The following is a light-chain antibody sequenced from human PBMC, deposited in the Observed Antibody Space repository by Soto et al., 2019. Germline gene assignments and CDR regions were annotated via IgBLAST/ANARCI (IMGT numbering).Light chain of an antibody. V-gene: IGKV3-11*01. Sequence: ENVLTQSPVTLSLSPGERATLSCRASQSVSNYLAWYQQKPGQAPRLLIFDASSRATGIPDRFSGSGSGTDFTLTISNLEPEDFAVYYCQQRSNWPTFGQGTKVDIK. CDR3: QQRSNWPT. J-gene: IGKJ1*01. CDR1: QSVSNY. CDR2: DAS.